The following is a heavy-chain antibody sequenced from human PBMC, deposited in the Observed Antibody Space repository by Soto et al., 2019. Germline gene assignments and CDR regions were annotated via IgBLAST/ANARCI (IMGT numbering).Heavy chain of an antibody. CDR3: ARCESSGWHGVSYYYYGMDV. Sequence: PSQTLSLTCAISGDSVSSNSAAWNWIRQSPSRGLEWLGRTYYRSKWYNDYAVSVKSRITINPDTSKNQFSLQLNSVTPEDTAVYYCARCESSGWHGVSYYYYGMDVWGQGTTVTVSS. J-gene: IGHJ6*02. CDR2: TYYRSKWYN. D-gene: IGHD6-19*01. V-gene: IGHV6-1*01. CDR1: GDSVSSNSAA.